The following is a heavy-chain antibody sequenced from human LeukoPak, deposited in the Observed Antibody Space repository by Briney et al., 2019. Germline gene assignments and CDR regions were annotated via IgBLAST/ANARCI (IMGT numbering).Heavy chain of an antibody. V-gene: IGHV3-23*01. D-gene: IGHD1-26*01. CDR1: GFTFSNYA. J-gene: IGHJ4*02. Sequence: GSLSLSCAASGFTFSNYAMSWVRQAPGKGLEWVSAISGSGGSTYYADSVKGRFTISRDNSKNTLYLQMNSLRAEDTAVYYCAKNSGSYDLHYWGQGTLVTVSS. CDR3: AKNSGSYDLHY. CDR2: ISGSGGST.